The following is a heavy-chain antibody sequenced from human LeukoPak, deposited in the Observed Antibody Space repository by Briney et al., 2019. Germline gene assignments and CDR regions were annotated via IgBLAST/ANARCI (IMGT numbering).Heavy chain of an antibody. CDR3: AKDLPDCSSTSCPPYYYMDV. CDR2: ISGSGGST. D-gene: IGHD2-2*01. CDR1: GFSLSTSG. Sequence: LTLTCTFSGFSLSTSGMCVSWVRQAPGKGLEWVSAISGSGGSTYYADSVKGRFTISRDNSKNTLYLQMNSLRAEDTAVYYCAKDLPDCSSTSCPPYYYMDVWGKGTTVTVSS. J-gene: IGHJ6*03. V-gene: IGHV3-23*01.